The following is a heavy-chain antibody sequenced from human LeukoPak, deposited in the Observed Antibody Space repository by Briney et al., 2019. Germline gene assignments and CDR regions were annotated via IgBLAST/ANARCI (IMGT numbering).Heavy chain of an antibody. CDR3: ARRAAAARCFAY. D-gene: IGHD6-13*01. V-gene: IGHV3-11*01. CDR2: ISSGGSTI. CDR1: GFTFSDYY. Sequence: GGSLRLSCAVSGFTFSDYYMSWLRQAPGKGLEGVSYISSGGSTISHADSVKGRFTISRDNAEHSLYLQMNSLTAEDTSVYYCARRAAAARCFAYWGQGTLVTVSS. J-gene: IGHJ4*02.